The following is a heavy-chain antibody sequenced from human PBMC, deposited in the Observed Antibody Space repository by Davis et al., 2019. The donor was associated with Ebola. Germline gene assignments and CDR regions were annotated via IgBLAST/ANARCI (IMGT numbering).Heavy chain of an antibody. Sequence: ASVKVSCKASGYTFTSYDINWVRQATGQGLEWMGWISAYNGNTNYAQKLQGRVTMTTDTSTSTAYMELRSLRSDDTAVYYCARVFRRDRRVDYWGQGTLVTVSS. CDR1: GYTFTSYD. CDR3: ARVFRRDRRVDY. J-gene: IGHJ4*02. CDR2: ISAYNGNT. V-gene: IGHV1-18*01. D-gene: IGHD2-8*01.